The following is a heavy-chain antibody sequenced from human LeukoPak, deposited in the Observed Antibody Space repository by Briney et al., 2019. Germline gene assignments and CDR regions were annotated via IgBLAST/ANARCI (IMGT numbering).Heavy chain of an antibody. D-gene: IGHD6-13*01. CDR2: IDPTSGGT. Sequence: ASVKVSCKTSGYTFTRYYMHWVRQAPGQGLEWMGWIDPTSGGTKSPQKFQGRVTITRDTSINTAYMELSRLRSDDTAVYYCARDESAAAGTFDYWGEGTLVTVSS. CDR3: ARDESAAAGTFDY. J-gene: IGHJ4*02. V-gene: IGHV1-2*02. CDR1: GYTFTRYY.